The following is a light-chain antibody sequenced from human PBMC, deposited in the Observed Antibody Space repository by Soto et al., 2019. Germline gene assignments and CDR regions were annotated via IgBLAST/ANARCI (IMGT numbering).Light chain of an antibody. CDR1: SSDVGGYNF. CDR3: AAWDDNLNAYV. CDR2: LGD. J-gene: IGLJ1*01. V-gene: IGLV2-14*03. Sequence: QSALTQPASVSGSPGQSITISCTGTSSDVGGYNFVSWYQHLPGTAPKLLIYLGDQRASGVSDRFSGSKSGTSASLAINGLRSDDEADYYCAAWDDNLNAYVFGSGTKLTVL.